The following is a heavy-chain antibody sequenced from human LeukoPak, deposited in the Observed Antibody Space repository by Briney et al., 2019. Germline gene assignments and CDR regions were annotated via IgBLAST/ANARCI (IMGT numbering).Heavy chain of an antibody. D-gene: IGHD6-19*01. Sequence: GGSLRLSCAASEFTFSSYGMHWVRQAPGKGLEWVAVISYDGSNKYYADSVKGRFTISRDNSKNTLYLQMNSLRAEDTAVYYCAKDQTTYSSGWSTFDHWGQGTLVTVSS. CDR1: EFTFSSYG. CDR3: AKDQTTYSSGWSTFDH. CDR2: ISYDGSNK. V-gene: IGHV3-30*18. J-gene: IGHJ4*02.